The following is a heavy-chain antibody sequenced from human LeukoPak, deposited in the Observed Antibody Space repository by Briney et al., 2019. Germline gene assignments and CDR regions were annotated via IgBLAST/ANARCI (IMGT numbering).Heavy chain of an antibody. CDR3: ARHGFGVYDFSAFDI. V-gene: IGHV4-39*01. J-gene: IGHJ3*02. CDR1: GASISDSPYY. CDR2: VLYSGTT. Sequence: SETLSLTCDVSGASISDSPYYWGWIRQSPGKGLEWIGSVLYSGTTHYNPSLKNRVSVSVDTSKNQFSLDLRSVTAADTALYYCARHGFGVYDFSAFDIWGQGTLIRVSS. D-gene: IGHD5/OR15-5a*01.